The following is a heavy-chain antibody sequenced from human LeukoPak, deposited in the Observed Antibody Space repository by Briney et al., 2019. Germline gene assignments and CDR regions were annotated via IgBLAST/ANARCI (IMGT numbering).Heavy chain of an antibody. J-gene: IGHJ4*02. Sequence: GGSLRLSCAASGLTFSNYAMNWVRQAPGKGLEWVSSINGIGGSTYYADSVKGRFTISRDNSKNTLYLQMNSLIPEDTAVYYCARQYISGQWYFDYWGQGTLVTVSS. CDR1: GLTFSNYA. CDR2: INGIGGST. CDR3: ARQYISGQWYFDY. D-gene: IGHD5-18*01. V-gene: IGHV3-23*01.